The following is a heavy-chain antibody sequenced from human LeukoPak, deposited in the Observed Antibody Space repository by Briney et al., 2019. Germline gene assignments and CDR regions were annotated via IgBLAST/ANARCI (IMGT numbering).Heavy chain of an antibody. D-gene: IGHD3-10*01. CDR2: VHTSGTT. CDR3: ARDGAGGENWFDP. J-gene: IGHJ5*02. V-gene: IGHV4-4*07. Sequence: SETLSLTCTISGGSISNYYWSWIRQPPGKGLEWIGRVHTSGTTNYNPSLKSRLTISVDKSKNQFSLKLTSVTAADTAVYYCARDGAGGENWFDPWGQGTLVTVSS. CDR1: GGSISNYY.